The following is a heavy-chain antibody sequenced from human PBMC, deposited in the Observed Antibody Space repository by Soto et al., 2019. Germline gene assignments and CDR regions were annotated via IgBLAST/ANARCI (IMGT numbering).Heavy chain of an antibody. D-gene: IGHD4-17*01. CDR3: AKAGAYATTYGMDV. CDR1: GFTFSTYG. V-gene: IGHV3-30*18. Sequence: QVQLVESGGGVVQPGRSLRLSCAASGFTFSTYGMHWVRQAPGKRLEWVAFISYDGSSKYYADSVKGRFTISRDNSKNTLYLQMNSLGAEDTAIYYCAKAGAYATTYGMDVWRKGTTVTVSS. J-gene: IGHJ6*04. CDR2: ISYDGSSK.